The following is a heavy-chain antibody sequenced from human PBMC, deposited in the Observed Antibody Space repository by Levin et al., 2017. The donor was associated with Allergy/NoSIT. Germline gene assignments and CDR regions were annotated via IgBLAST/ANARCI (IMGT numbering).Heavy chain of an antibody. V-gene: IGHV3-15*01. CDR1: GFTFSNAW. CDR3: ATESSGGMDV. D-gene: IGHD3-10*01. CDR2: IISKTDGGTT. Sequence: GESLKISCAASGFTFSNAWMSWVRQAPGKGLEWVGRIISKTDGGTTDYAAPVKGRFTISRDDSQNTLYLHMNTLTAEDTAVYYCATESSGGMDVWGQGTTVTVSS. J-gene: IGHJ6*02.